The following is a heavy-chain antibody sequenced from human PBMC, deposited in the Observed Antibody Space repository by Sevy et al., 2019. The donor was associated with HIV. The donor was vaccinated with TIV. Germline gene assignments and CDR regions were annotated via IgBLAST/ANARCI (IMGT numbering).Heavy chain of an antibody. CDR1: GGTFSSYA. Sequence: ASVKVSCKASGGTFSSYAISWVRQAPGQGLEWMGGIIPILGTANYAGKFQGRVTITADESTSTANMDLSSLKSEDTAVHYCARGVTMVRGVIPPYFDYWGQGTLVTVSS. CDR2: IIPILGTA. J-gene: IGHJ4*02. CDR3: ARGVTMVRGVIPPYFDY. D-gene: IGHD3-10*01. V-gene: IGHV1-69*13.